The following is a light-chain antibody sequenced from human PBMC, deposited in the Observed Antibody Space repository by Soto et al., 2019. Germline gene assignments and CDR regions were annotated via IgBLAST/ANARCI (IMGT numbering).Light chain of an antibody. Sequence: DIQMTQFPSSVSASVGDRVTISCQASQGISRSLAWYQQKPGKAPKLLIYAASSLQSGVPSRFSGSGFGTDFTLTISSLQHEDSAIYYCQQADTFTITFGQGTRLEIK. CDR3: QQADTFTIT. CDR2: AAS. J-gene: IGKJ5*01. V-gene: IGKV1D-12*01. CDR1: QGISRS.